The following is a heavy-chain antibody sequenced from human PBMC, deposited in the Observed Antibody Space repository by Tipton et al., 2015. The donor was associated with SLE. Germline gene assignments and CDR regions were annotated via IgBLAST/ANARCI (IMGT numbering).Heavy chain of an antibody. J-gene: IGHJ5*02. D-gene: IGHD3-16*01. Sequence: TLSLTCTVSGGSISSHYWSWIRQPPGKGLEWIGYIYYSGSTNYNPSLKSRVTISVDTSKNQFSLKLSSVTAADTAVYYCARRGGFDPWGQGTLVTVSS. CDR3: ARRGGFDP. CDR1: GGSISSHY. CDR2: IYYSGST. V-gene: IGHV4-59*11.